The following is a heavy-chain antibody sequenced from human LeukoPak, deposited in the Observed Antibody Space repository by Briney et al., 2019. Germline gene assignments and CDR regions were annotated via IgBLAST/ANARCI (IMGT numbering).Heavy chain of an antibody. V-gene: IGHV3-33*01. Sequence: PGRSLRLSCAASGFTFSSYGMHWVRQAPGKGLEWVAVIWYDGSNKYYADSVKGRFTISRDNSKITLYLQMNSLRAEDTAVYYCARGHFYDSSDYYHDAFDIWGQGTMVTVSS. CDR3: ARGHFYDSSDYYHDAFDI. J-gene: IGHJ3*02. CDR2: IWYDGSNK. CDR1: GFTFSSYG. D-gene: IGHD3-22*01.